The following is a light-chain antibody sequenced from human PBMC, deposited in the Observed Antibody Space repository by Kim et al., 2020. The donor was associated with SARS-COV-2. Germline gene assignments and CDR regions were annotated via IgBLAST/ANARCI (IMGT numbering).Light chain of an antibody. Sequence: LTQPASVSGSPGQSITISCTGTSSDVGGYNYVFWYQQHPAKAPKLMIYDVNQRPSGVSNRFSGSKSGNTASLTISGLQPEDEAHYYCSSYRSGSTVVFGGGTQLTVL. CDR2: DVN. CDR1: SSDVGGYNY. J-gene: IGLJ2*01. CDR3: SSYRSGSTVV. V-gene: IGLV2-14*03.